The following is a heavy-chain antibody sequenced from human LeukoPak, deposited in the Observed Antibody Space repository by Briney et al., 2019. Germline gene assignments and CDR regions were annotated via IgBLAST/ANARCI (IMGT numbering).Heavy chain of an antibody. Sequence: GGSLRLSCAASGFTFSSTGMGWVRQAPGEGLEWVSTISGDGDNKHYADFVKGRFTISRDNSRNTLSLQMNSLRVEDTAVYFCARDAGSWWPFDYWGQGALVTVSS. V-gene: IGHV3-23*01. D-gene: IGHD2-15*01. CDR3: ARDAGSWWPFDY. CDR1: GFTFSSTG. CDR2: ISGDGDNK. J-gene: IGHJ4*02.